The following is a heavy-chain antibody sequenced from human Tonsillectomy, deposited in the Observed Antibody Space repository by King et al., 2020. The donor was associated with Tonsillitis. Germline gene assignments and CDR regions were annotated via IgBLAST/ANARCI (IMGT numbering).Heavy chain of an antibody. V-gene: IGHV3-64D*06. CDR2: ISSNGGST. J-gene: IGHJ4*02. CDR1: GFTFSSYA. Sequence: VQLVESGGGLVQPGGSLRLSCSASGFTFSSYAMHWVRKAPGKGLEYVSGISSNGGSTFYADSVKGRFTISRDNSKNTLYLQMSSLRAEDTAVYFCVNGDGVRDSSGWYGYYWGQGTLVTVSS. D-gene: IGHD6-19*01. CDR3: VNGDGVRDSSGWYGYY.